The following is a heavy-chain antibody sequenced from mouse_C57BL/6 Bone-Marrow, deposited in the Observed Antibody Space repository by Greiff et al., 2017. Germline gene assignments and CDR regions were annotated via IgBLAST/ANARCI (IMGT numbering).Heavy chain of an antibody. Sequence: VQRVESGPGLVAPSQSLSITCTVSGFSLTSYAISWVRQPPGKGLEWLGVLWTGGGTNYNSAPKSRLSISKDNSKSQVFLKMNSLQPDDTARYYCTRSYDSTYYFYYWRHCTTLSLSS. J-gene: IGHJ2*01. CDR2: LWTGGGT. CDR3: TRSYDSTYYFYY. CDR1: GFSLTSYA. D-gene: IGHD2-5*01. V-gene: IGHV2-9-1*01.